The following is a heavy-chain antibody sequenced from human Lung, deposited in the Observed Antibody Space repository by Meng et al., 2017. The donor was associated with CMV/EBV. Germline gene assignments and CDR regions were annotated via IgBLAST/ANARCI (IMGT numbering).Heavy chain of an antibody. V-gene: IGHV4-4*02. CDR2: VYHGRST. Sequence: KSKWWTWVRQGPGKGREWIGEVYHGRSTNYDPSLKSRDTMSVDKFKNQFSLKLGSVTAADTAVYYCARIERRRILKYCCSDCSTTDYWGQGTLVTVSS. D-gene: IGHD2-21*02. CDR1: KSKW. CDR3: ARIERRRILKYCCSDCSTTDY. J-gene: IGHJ4*02.